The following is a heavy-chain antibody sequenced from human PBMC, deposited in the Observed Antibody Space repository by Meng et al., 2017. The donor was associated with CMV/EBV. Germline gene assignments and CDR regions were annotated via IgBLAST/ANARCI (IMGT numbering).Heavy chain of an antibody. J-gene: IGHJ6*02. CDR3: TRGVVPAATHYYYYYGMDV. V-gene: IGHV3-49*04. D-gene: IGHD2-2*01. CDR2: IRSKAYGGTT. CDR1: GFTFGDYA. Sequence: GESLKISCTASGFTFGDYAMSWVRQAPGKGLEWVGFIRSKAYGGTTEYAASVKGRFTISRDDSKSIAYPQMNSLKTEDTAVYYCTRGVVPAATHYYYYYGMDVWGQGTTVTVSS.